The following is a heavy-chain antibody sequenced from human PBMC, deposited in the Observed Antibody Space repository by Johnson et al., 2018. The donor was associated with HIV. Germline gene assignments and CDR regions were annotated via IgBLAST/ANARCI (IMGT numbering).Heavy chain of an antibody. J-gene: IGHJ3*02. V-gene: IGHV3-13*01. Sequence: VQLVESGGGLVQPGGSLRLSCAASGFTFSTYDMYWVRQATGKGLEWVSTIGTAGDTYYAGSVKGRFTISRDSSKNTLYLQMNSLRAEDTAVYYCGRDINYSNYVTDAFDIWGQGTVVTVSS. CDR1: GFTFSTYD. D-gene: IGHD4-11*01. CDR3: GRDINYSNYVTDAFDI. CDR2: IGTAGDT.